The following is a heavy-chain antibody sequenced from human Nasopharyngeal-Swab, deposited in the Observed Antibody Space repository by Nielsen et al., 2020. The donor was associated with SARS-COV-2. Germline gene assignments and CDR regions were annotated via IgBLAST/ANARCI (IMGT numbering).Heavy chain of an antibody. V-gene: IGHV1-2*06. J-gene: IGHJ6*02. CDR3: ARETQDYYYYYYGTDV. Sequence: ASVKVSCKASGYTFTGYYMHWVRQAPGQGLEWMGRINPNSGGTNYAQKFQGRVTMTRDTSISTAYMELSRLRSDDTAVYYCARETQDYYYYYYGTDVWGQGTTVTVSS. CDR1: GYTFTGYY. CDR2: INPNSGGT.